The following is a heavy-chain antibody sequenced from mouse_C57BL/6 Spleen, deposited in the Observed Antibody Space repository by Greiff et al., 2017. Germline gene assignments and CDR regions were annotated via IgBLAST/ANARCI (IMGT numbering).Heavy chain of an antibody. D-gene: IGHD2-4*01. Sequence: QVQLQQSGPELVKPGASVKISCKASGYAFSSSWMNWVKQRPGKGLEWIGRIYPGDGDTNYNGKFKGKDTLTADNSSSTAYMQLSSLTSEDSAVYFCARSGFPYDYDGIWFAWWGQGTLVTVSA. CDR1: GYAFSSSW. J-gene: IGHJ3*01. CDR3: ARSGFPYDYDGIWFAW. V-gene: IGHV1-82*01. CDR2: IYPGDGDT.